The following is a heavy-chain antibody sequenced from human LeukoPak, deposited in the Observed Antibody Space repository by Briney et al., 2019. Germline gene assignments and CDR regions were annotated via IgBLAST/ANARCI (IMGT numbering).Heavy chain of an antibody. CDR1: GGSFSGYY. CDR3: ARGGHDGTSFYNWFDP. CDR2: INHSGNT. J-gene: IGHJ5*02. Sequence: SETLSLTCAVYGGSFSGYYWSGIRQPPEKGLEWIGEINHSGNTNYNPSLKSRVTISVDTSKNQFSLKLNSVTAADTAMYYCARGGHDGTSFYNWFDPWGQGTLVTVSS. D-gene: IGHD3-22*01. V-gene: IGHV4-34*01.